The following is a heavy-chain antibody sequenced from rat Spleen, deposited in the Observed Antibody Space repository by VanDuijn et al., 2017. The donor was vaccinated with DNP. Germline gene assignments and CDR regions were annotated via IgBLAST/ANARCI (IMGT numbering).Heavy chain of an antibody. D-gene: IGHD1-2*01. CDR3: ARGVTLAAPLDY. Sequence: EVQIQESGPGLVKPSQSLSLTCSVTGYSITSGYRWNWIRKFPGNKMEWMGYINSAGTTYYNPSLKSRISITRDTSKNQFFLQVTSVTSEDTATYYCARGVTLAAPLDYWGQGVMVTVSS. V-gene: IGHV3-3*01. J-gene: IGHJ2*01. CDR2: INSAGTT. CDR1: GYSITSGYR.